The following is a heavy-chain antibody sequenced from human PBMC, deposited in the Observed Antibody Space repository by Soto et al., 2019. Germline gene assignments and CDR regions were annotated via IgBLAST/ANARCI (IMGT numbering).Heavy chain of an antibody. J-gene: IGHJ5*02. CDR1: GGSISSGGYS. V-gene: IGHV4-30-2*01. CDR3: ARVQQLVENNWFDP. CDR2: IYHSGST. Sequence: QLQLQESGSGLVKPSQTLSLTCAVSGGSISSGGYSWSWIRQPPGKGLEWIGYIYHSGSTYYNPSLMSRDTISVDRFKNQLSLKLSAVSAADTAVYYCARVQQLVENNWFDPWGQGTLVTVSS. D-gene: IGHD6-13*01.